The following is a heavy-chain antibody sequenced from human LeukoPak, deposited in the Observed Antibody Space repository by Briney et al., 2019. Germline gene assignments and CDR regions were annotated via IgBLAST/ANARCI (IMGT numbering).Heavy chain of an antibody. CDR1: GYTFTGYY. CDR3: ARDCSSTSCYSDY. V-gene: IGHV1-2*02. Sequence: WASVKVSCKASGYTFTGYYMHWVRQAPGQGLEWMGWINPNSGGTNYAQKFQGRVTMTRDTSISTAYMELSRLRSDDTAVYYCARDCSSTSCYSDYWGQGTLVTVSS. J-gene: IGHJ4*02. D-gene: IGHD2-2*01. CDR2: INPNSGGT.